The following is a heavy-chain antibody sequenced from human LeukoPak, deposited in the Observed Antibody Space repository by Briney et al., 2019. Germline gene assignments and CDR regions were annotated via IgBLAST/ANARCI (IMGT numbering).Heavy chain of an antibody. CDR3: ARSSSGWYFPKQVTEYYFDY. V-gene: IGHV4-34*01. D-gene: IGHD6-19*01. J-gene: IGHJ4*02. CDR2: INHSGST. Sequence: SETLSLTCAVYGGSFSGYYWSWIRQPPGKGLEWIGEINHSGSTNYNPSLKSRVTISVDTSKNQFSLKLSSVTAADTAVYYCARSSSGWYFPKQVTEYYFDYWGQGTLVTVSS. CDR1: GGSFSGYY.